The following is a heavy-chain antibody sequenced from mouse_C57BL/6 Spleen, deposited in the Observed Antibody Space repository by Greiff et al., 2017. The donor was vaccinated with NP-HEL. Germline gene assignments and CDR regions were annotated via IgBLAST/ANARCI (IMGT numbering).Heavy chain of an antibody. Sequence: LVESGAELARPGASVKLSCKASGYTFTSYGISWVKQRTGQGLEWIGEIYPRSGNTYYNEKFKGKATLTADKSSSTAYMELRSLTSEDSAVYFCAREDSSGYVNFDYWGQGTTLTVSS. D-gene: IGHD3-2*02. CDR1: GYTFTSYG. J-gene: IGHJ2*01. V-gene: IGHV1-81*01. CDR3: AREDSSGYVNFDY. CDR2: IYPRSGNT.